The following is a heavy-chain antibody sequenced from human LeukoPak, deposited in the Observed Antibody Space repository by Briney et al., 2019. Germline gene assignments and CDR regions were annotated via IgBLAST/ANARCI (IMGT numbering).Heavy chain of an antibody. CDR3: ARVRDGHNDAYDI. V-gene: IGHV1-2*02. CDR2: INPHSGGT. J-gene: IGHJ3*02. Sequence: ASVKVSCKASGYTFTDYYMHWVRQAPGQGLEWMGWINPHSGGTDHAQKFQGRVTMTRDTSISTVYMELSSLRSEDTAVYYCARVRDGHNDAYDIWGQGTMVTVPS. CDR1: GYTFTDYY. D-gene: IGHD5-24*01.